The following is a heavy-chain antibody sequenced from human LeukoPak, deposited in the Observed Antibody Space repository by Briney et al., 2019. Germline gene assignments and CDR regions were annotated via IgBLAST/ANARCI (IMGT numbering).Heavy chain of an antibody. V-gene: IGHV4-39*07. D-gene: IGHD6-19*01. CDR3: ARGRIAVAIDY. J-gene: IGHJ4*02. CDR1: GGSISSSSYY. Sequence: SETLSLTCTVSGGSISSSSYYWGWIRQPPGKGLEWIGSIYYSGSTYYNPSLKSRVTISVDTSKNQFSLKLSSVTAADTAVYYCARGRIAVAIDYWGQGTLVTVSP. CDR2: IYYSGST.